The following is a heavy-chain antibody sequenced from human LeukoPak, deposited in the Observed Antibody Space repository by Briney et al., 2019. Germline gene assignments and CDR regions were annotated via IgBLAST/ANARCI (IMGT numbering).Heavy chain of an antibody. CDR3: ARDPRRYCSSTSCFPYYMDV. V-gene: IGHV3-30*04. J-gene: IGHJ6*03. Sequence: GGSLRLSCAASGFTFSSYAMHWVRQAPGKGLEWVAVISYDGSNKYYADSVKGRFTIPRHNSKNTLYLQMNSLRAEDTAVYYCARDPRRYCSSTSCFPYYMDVWGKGTTVTVSS. D-gene: IGHD2-2*01. CDR2: ISYDGSNK. CDR1: GFTFSSYA.